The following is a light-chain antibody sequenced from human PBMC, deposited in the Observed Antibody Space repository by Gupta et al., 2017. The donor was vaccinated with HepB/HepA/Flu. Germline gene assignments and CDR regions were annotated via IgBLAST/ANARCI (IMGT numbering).Light chain of an antibody. CDR3: QQSYSTPT. J-gene: IGKJ4*01. CDR1: QNIIKY. CDR2: AAY. V-gene: IGKV1-39*01. Sequence: DIQVTQSPSSLSASVGDRVTITCRTSQNIIKYLSWYQQQPGKAPKLLIYAAYSLQSGVPSRFIGSGSGTDFTFTINSLQPEDFATYYCQQSYSTPTFGGGTKVEMK.